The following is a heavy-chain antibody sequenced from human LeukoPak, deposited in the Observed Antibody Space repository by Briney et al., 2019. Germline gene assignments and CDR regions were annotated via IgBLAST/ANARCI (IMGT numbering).Heavy chain of an antibody. J-gene: IGHJ4*02. D-gene: IGHD3-22*01. V-gene: IGHV3-23*01. CDR1: GFTFSNYA. CDR3: TTLISGWLSPFDY. CDR2: MSGSGGTT. Sequence: PGGSLRLSCAASGFTFSNYAMIWVRQAPGKGLEWVSAMSGSGGTTYYADSVKGRFTISRDNSKNTLYLQMNSLRAEDTALYYCTTLISGWLSPFDYWGQGTLVTVSS.